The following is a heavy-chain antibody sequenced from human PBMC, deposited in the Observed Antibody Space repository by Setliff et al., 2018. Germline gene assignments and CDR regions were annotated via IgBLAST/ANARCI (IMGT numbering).Heavy chain of an antibody. V-gene: IGHV3-30*02. J-gene: IGHJ3*01. D-gene: IGHD2-2*02. Sequence: GGSLRLSCAASGFTFSSYGMHWVRQAPGKGLEWLSYIRYDESDKYYIDSVRGRFTISRDNSKNTLYLQMNSLKTEDTAMYYCTTDRAACSGSSCYNGFDVWGQGTMVT. CDR2: IRYDESDK. CDR1: GFTFSSYG. CDR3: TTDRAACSGSSCYNGFDV.